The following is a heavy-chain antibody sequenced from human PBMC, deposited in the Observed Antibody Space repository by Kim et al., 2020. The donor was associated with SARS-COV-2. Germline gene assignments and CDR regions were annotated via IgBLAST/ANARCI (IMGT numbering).Heavy chain of an antibody. CDR2: INHSGST. D-gene: IGHD6-6*01. J-gene: IGHJ6*02. CDR3: ARRVLSSSSSPGPMDV. Sequence: SETLSLTCAVYGGSFSGYYWSWIRQPPGKGLEWIGEINHSGSTNYNPSLKSRVTISVDTSKNQFSLKLSSVTAADTAVYYCARRVLSSSSSPGPMDVWGQGTTVTVSS. CDR1: GGSFSGYY. V-gene: IGHV4-34*01.